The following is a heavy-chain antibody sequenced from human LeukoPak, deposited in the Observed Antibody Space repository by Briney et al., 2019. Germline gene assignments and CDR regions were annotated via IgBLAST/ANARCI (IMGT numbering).Heavy chain of an antibody. CDR2: INWNGGST. V-gene: IGHV3-20*04. J-gene: IGHJ2*01. CDR3: ARDANYGSGSYNWYFDL. D-gene: IGHD3-10*01. Sequence: GRSLRLSCAASGFTFDDYGMSWVRQAPGKGLEWVSGINWNGGSTGYADSVKGRFTISRDNAKNSLYLQMNSLRAEDTALYYCARDANYGSGSYNWYFDLWGRGTLVTVSS. CDR1: GFTFDDYG.